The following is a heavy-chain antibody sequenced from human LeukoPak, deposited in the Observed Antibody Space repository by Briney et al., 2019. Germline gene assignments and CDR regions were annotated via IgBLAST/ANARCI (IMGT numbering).Heavy chain of an antibody. D-gene: IGHD6-13*01. CDR3: ARFPPDYSSSWFDY. J-gene: IGHJ5*01. CDR2: ISSSSGHI. V-gene: IGHV3-21*01. CDR1: GFTFSDYS. Sequence: PGGSLRLSCAASGFTFSDYSMKWVRQAPGKGLEWVSSISSSSGHIYYADSVRGRFTISRDNSKSSLYLQMNSLRAEDTAVYYCARFPPDYSSSWFDYWGQGTLVTVSS.